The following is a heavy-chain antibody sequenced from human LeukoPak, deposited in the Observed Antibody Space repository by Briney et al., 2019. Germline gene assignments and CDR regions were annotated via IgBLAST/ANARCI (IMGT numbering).Heavy chain of an antibody. CDR2: IYYSGST. V-gene: IGHV4-59*08. J-gene: IGHJ2*01. D-gene: IGHD3-3*01. CDR3: ARTYYDFWSGSRYWYFHL. Sequence: SETLSLTCTVSSGSISSYYWSWIRQPPGEGLEWIGYIYYSGSTNYNPSLKSRVTISVDTSKNQFSLKLSSVTAADTAVYYCARTYYDFWSGSRYWYFHLWGRGTLVTVSS. CDR1: SGSISSYY.